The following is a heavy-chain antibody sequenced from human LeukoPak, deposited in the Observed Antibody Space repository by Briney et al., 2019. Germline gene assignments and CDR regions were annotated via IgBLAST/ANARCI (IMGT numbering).Heavy chain of an antibody. V-gene: IGHV4-39*01. D-gene: IGHD4-17*01. CDR1: GGSISSSSYY. Sequence: SETLSLTCTVSGGSISSSSYYWGWIRQPPGKGLEWIGSIYYSGSTYYNPSLKSRVTISVDTSKNQFSLKLSSVTAADTAVYYCARWGYGDYYFDCWGQGTLVTISS. J-gene: IGHJ4*02. CDR3: ARWGYGDYYFDC. CDR2: IYYSGST.